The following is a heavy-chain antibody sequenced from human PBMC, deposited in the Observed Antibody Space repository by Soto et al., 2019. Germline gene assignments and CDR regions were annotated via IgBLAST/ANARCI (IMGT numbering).Heavy chain of an antibody. CDR2: IYHSGST. V-gene: IGHV4-4*02. D-gene: IGHD6-19*01. Sequence: SETLSLTCTVSGASINTNWWSWVRQPPGKGLEWIGEIYHSGSTNYNPSLEGRATISIDKSKNQFSLKLSSVTAADTAVYYCARHIAVPTTRGFDYWGQGALVTVSS. CDR3: ARHIAVPTTRGFDY. CDR1: GASINTNW. J-gene: IGHJ4*02.